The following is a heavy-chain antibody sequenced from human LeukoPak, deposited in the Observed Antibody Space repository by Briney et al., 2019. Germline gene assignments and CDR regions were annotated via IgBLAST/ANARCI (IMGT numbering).Heavy chain of an antibody. V-gene: IGHV3-23*01. CDR3: AKVRGVDTAMVPLLYFDY. D-gene: IGHD5-18*01. CDR1: GFTFSSYW. CDR2: ISGSGGST. J-gene: IGHJ4*02. Sequence: GGSLRLSCAASGFTFSSYWMTWVRQAPGKGLEWVSAISGSGGSTYYADSVKGRFTISRDNSKNTLYLQMNSLRAEDTAVYYCAKVRGVDTAMVPLLYFDYWGQGTLVTVSS.